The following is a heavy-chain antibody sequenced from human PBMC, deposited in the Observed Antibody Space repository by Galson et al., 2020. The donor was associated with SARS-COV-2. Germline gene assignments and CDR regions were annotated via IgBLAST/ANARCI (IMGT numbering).Heavy chain of an antibody. CDR3: GYGYSSSWYMG. Sequence: SETLSLTCTVSGYSISSGYYWGWIRQPPGKGLEWIGSIYHSGSTYYNPSLKSRVTISVDTSKNQFSLKLSSVTAADTAVYYCGYGYSSSWYMGWGQGTLVTGSS. V-gene: IGHV4-38-2*02. D-gene: IGHD6-13*01. CDR2: IYHSGST. J-gene: IGHJ4*02. CDR1: GYSISSGYY.